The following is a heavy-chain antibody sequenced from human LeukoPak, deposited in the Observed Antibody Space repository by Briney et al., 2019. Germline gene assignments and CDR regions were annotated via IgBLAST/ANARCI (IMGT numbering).Heavy chain of an antibody. Sequence: GSLRLSCAASGFTFSSYAIHWVRQAPGKGLEWVAVISYDGSNKYYADSVKGRFTISRDNSKNTLYLQMNSLRAEDTAVYYCARGDGYLTKIDYWGQGTLVTVSS. CDR3: ARGDGYLTKIDY. D-gene: IGHD5-24*01. CDR2: ISYDGSNK. J-gene: IGHJ4*02. V-gene: IGHV3-30*01. CDR1: GFTFSSYA.